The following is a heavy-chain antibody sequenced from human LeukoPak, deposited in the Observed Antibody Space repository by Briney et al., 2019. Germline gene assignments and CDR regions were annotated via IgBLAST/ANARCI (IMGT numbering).Heavy chain of an antibody. CDR2: IYYSGST. D-gene: IGHD3-22*01. J-gene: IGHJ5*02. CDR1: GGSIRSSNYY. CDR3: VRLFYYDSRGPPS. V-gene: IGHV4-39*01. Sequence: SETLSLTCTVLGGSIRSSNYYWGWIRQPPGKGLEWIGSIYYSGSTYYNPSLKGRGTMSVDTANNQFSLKLTSATATDTAVYYCVRLFYYDSRGPPSWGQGTLVTVSS.